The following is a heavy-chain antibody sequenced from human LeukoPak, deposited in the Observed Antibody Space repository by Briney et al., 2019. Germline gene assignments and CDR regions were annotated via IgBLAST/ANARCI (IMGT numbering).Heavy chain of an antibody. V-gene: IGHV3-30-3*01. J-gene: IGHJ4*02. CDR3: ARGPFDY. Sequence: PGRSLRLSCAASGFTFSSYAMHWVRQAPGKGLEWVAVISYDGSNKYYADSVKGRFTISRDNSKNTLYLQMNSRRAEDTAVYYCARGPFDYWGQGTLVTVSS. CDR2: ISYDGSNK. CDR1: GFTFSSYA.